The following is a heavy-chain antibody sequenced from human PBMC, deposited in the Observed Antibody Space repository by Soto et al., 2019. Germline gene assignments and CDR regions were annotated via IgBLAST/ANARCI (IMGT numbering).Heavy chain of an antibody. J-gene: IGHJ5*02. CDR3: ARGAHYYGSGSYPGRAWFDP. V-gene: IGHV1-69*13. CDR1: GGTFSSYA. D-gene: IGHD3-10*01. Sequence: GASVKVSCKASGGTFSSYAISWVRQAPGQGLEWMGGIIPIFGTANYAQKFQGRVTITADESTSTAYMELSSLRSEDTAVYYCARGAHYYGSGSYPGRAWFDPWGQGTLVTVSS. CDR2: IIPIFGTA.